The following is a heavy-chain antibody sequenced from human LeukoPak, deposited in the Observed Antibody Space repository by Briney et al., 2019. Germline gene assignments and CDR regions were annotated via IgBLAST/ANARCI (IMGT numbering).Heavy chain of an antibody. J-gene: IGHJ5*02. CDR1: GYTFTSYG. V-gene: IGHV1-18*01. Sequence: ASVKVSCKASGYTFTSYGISWVRQAPGQGLEWMGWISAYNGNTNYAQKLQGRVTMTTDTSTSTAYMELRSLRSDDTAVYYCARDGGYCSGGSCPDNWFDPWGQGTPVTVSS. D-gene: IGHD2-15*01. CDR3: ARDGGYCSGGSCPDNWFDP. CDR2: ISAYNGNT.